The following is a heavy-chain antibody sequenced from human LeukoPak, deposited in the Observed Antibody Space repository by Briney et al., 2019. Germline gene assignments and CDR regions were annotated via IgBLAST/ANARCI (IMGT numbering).Heavy chain of an antibody. V-gene: IGHV4-4*07. J-gene: IGHJ4*02. CDR1: GGSISSYY. CDR3: ARVSGVVITTNYFDY. Sequence: SSETLSLTCTVSGGSISSYYWSWIRQPAGKGLEWIGRIYTSGSTNYNPSLKSRVTISVDTSKNQFSLKLSSVTAADTAVYYCARVSGVVITTNYFDYWGQGTLVTVSS. D-gene: IGHD3-22*01. CDR2: IYTSGST.